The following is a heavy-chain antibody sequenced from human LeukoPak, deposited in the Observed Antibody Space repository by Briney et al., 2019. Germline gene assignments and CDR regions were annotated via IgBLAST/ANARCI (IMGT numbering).Heavy chain of an antibody. CDR1: GFTFSTYW. V-gene: IGHV3-7*03. CDR3: ARDQGWLQFDY. CDR2: IKEDGSDK. J-gene: IGHJ4*02. D-gene: IGHD5-24*01. Sequence: AGGSLRLSCTASGFTFSTYWISWVRQAPGKRLEWVANIKEDGSDKYYVDSVKGRFTISRDNVKNSLYLQMNSLRAEDTAVYYCARDQGWLQFDYWGQGTLVTVSS.